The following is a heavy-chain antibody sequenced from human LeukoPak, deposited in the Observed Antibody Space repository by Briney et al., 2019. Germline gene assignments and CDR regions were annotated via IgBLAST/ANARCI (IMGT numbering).Heavy chain of an antibody. CDR2: IKQDGSEK. D-gene: IGHD3-10*01. J-gene: IGHJ3*02. CDR1: GFTFSSYW. CDR3: AREDVLLWFGDSDAFDI. V-gene: IGHV3-7*01. Sequence: GGSLRLSCAASGFTFSSYWMSWVRQAPGKGLEWVANIKQDGSEKYYVDSVKGRFTISRDNAKNSLYLQMNSLRAEDTAVYYCAREDVLLWFGDSDAFDIWGQGTMVTVSS.